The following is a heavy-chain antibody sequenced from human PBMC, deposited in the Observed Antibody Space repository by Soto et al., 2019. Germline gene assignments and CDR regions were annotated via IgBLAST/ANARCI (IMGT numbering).Heavy chain of an antibody. CDR2: IYPGDSDT. Sequence: GESLKISCKGSGYSFTSYWIGWVRQMPGKGLDWMGIIYPGDSDTRYSPSFQGQVTISADKSISTAYLQWSSLKASDTAMYYCASLTYAYYYDSSGYLLGAFDIWGQGTMVTVSS. J-gene: IGHJ3*02. CDR1: GYSFTSYW. CDR3: ASLTYAYYYDSSGYLLGAFDI. D-gene: IGHD3-22*01. V-gene: IGHV5-51*01.